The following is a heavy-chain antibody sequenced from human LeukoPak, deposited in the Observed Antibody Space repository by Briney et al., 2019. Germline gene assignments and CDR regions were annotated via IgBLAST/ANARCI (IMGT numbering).Heavy chain of an antibody. J-gene: IGHJ4*02. V-gene: IGHV4-31*03. D-gene: IGHD3-10*01. CDR1: GGSISSGGYY. CDR2: IYYSGST. CDR3: ARGYGSGSFLDY. Sequence: SETLSLTCTVSGGSISSGGYYWSWIRQHPGKGLEWIGYIYYSGSTYYNPSLKSRVTISVDTSKNQFSLKLSSVTAADTAVYYCARGYGSGSFLDYWGQGTLVTVFS.